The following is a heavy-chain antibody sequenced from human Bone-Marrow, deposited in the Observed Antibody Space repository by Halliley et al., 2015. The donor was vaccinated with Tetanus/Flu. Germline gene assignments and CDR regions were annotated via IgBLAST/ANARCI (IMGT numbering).Heavy chain of an antibody. J-gene: IGHJ4*02. D-gene: IGHD3-10*01. V-gene: IGHV3-30*18. CDR2: ISHDGGST. CDR3: AKGTSRGLATTKISACFDY. Sequence: ISHDGGSTYYADSVKGRFTISRDNSKYTLFLEIQSLRPEDTAVYFCAKGTSRGLATTKISACFDYWGQGTLVTVSS.